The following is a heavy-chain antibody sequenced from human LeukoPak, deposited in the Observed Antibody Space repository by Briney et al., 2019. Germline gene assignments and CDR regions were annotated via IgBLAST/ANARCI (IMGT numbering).Heavy chain of an antibody. CDR1: GFTFSSYA. CDR3: ARGFRYYGSGIDY. CDR2: ISGGGGST. D-gene: IGHD3-10*01. Sequence: GGSLRLSCAASGFTFSSYAMSWVRQAPGKGLEWVSAISGGGGSTYYADSVKGRFTISRDNSKNTLYLQMNSLRAEDTAVYYCARGFRYYGSGIDYWGQGTLVTVSS. J-gene: IGHJ4*02. V-gene: IGHV3-23*01.